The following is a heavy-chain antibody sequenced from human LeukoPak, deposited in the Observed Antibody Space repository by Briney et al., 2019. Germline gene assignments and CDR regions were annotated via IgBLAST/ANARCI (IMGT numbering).Heavy chain of an antibody. CDR3: ASVRRGFGESSKYYAYYYMGV. V-gene: IGHV4-39*01. CDR1: GGSISSTSYY. CDR2: IYYSGGT. J-gene: IGHJ6*03. Sequence: SETLSLTCTVSGGSISSTSYYWGWIRQPPGKGLEWIGNIYYSGGTYYNPSLKSRVTISLNTSKNQFSLELIPVTAADTAVYYCASVRRGFGESSKYYAYYYMGVWGKGTTVTISS. D-gene: IGHD3-10*01.